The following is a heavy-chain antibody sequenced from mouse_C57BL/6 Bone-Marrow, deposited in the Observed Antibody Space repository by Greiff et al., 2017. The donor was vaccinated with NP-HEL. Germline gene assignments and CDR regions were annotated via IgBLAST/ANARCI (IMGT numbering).Heavy chain of an antibody. D-gene: IGHD1-1*01. Sequence: QVQLQQPGAELVMPGASVKLSCKASGYTFTSYWMHWVKQRPGQGLEWIGEIDPSDSYTNYNQKFKGKSTLTVDKSSSTAYMQLSSLTSEDSAVYYCARGFITTAVDYWGQGTTLTVSS. CDR2: IDPSDSYT. V-gene: IGHV1-69*01. CDR1: GYTFTSYW. J-gene: IGHJ2*01. CDR3: ARGFITTAVDY.